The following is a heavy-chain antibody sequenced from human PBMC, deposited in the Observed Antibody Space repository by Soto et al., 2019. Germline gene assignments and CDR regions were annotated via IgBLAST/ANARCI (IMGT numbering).Heavy chain of an antibody. V-gene: IGHV3-7*04. CDR1: GFTFSSYW. J-gene: IGHJ4*02. D-gene: IGHD6-19*01. CDR3: AKGGRQWLVTSDFNY. Sequence: GGSLRLSCAASGFTFSSYWMTWVHQAPGKGLEWVANLKEDGSEKYYVGSVKGRFTISRDSSKNTVSLEMTSLRAEDTAVYYCAKGGRQWLVTSDFNYWGQGALVTVSS. CDR2: LKEDGSEK.